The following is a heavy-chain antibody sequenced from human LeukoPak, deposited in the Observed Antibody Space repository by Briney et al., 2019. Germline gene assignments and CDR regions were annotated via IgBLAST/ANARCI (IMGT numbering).Heavy chain of an antibody. CDR3: ARSVWLGPSHAFDI. CDR2: IYSGGST. Sequence: PGGSPRLSCAASGFTVSSNYMSWVRQAPGKGLEWVSVIYSGGSTYYADSVKGRFTISRHNSKNTLYLQMNSLRAEDTAVYYCARSVWLGPSHAFDIWGQGTMVTVSS. D-gene: IGHD3-10*01. J-gene: IGHJ3*02. V-gene: IGHV3-53*04. CDR1: GFTVSSNY.